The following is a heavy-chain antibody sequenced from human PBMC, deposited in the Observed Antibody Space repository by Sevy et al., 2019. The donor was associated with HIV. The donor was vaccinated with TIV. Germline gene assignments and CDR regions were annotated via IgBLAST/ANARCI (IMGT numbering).Heavy chain of an antibody. CDR2: IWYGGSNK. J-gene: IGHJ6*02. CDR1: GFTFSSYG. CDR3: ARANGDHRYYYYGMDV. Sequence: GGSLRLSCAASGFTFSSYGMHWVRQAPGKGLEWVAVIWYGGSNKYYADSVKGRFTISRDNSKNTLYLQMNSLRAEDTAVYYSARANGDHRYYYYGMDVWGQGTTVTVSS. D-gene: IGHD4-17*01. V-gene: IGHV3-33*01.